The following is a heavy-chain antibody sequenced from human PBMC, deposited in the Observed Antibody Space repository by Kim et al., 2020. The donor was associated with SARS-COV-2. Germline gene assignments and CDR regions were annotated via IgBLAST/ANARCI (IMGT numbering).Heavy chain of an antibody. V-gene: IGHV3-48*02. J-gene: IGHJ5*02. D-gene: IGHD6-19*01. CDR1: GFSFSDYN. CDR3: ARDPRTSGSA. Sequence: GGSLRLSCAASGFSFSDYNIIWVRQAPGEGLEWISYISSGSGSIYYADSVKGRFTISRDNAKNSLYLQMNSLRDEDTAMYYCARDPRTSGSAWGQGTLVT. CDR2: ISSGSGSI.